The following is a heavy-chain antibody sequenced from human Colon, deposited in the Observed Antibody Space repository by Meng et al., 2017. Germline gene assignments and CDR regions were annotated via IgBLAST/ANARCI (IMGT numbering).Heavy chain of an antibody. D-gene: IGHD1-1*01. CDR3: ARVGTARPFDY. J-gene: IGHJ4*02. V-gene: IGHV3-21*01. CDR1: GFTFSLYA. Sequence: EVQLVESGGGLVKPGESLRVSCEASGFTFSLYAINWVRQAPGEGLEWVASITSSSNYIHYSDSVKGRFTVSRDNARNSSYLQMDSLRAEDTAVYYRARVGTARPFDYWGQGTLVTVSS. CDR2: ITSSSNYI.